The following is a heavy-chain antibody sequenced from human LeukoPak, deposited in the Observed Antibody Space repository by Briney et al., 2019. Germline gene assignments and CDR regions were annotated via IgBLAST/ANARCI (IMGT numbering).Heavy chain of an antibody. CDR3: ASHSGAYYFDS. J-gene: IGHJ4*02. Sequence: SETLSLTCTVSGASISSYHRSWIRQPPGKGLEWIGYIYYSGSTDYNPSLKSRVTISVDASKDQFSLKLSSVTAADTAVYYCASHSGAYYFDSWGQGALVSVSS. D-gene: IGHD2-15*01. CDR1: GASISSYH. CDR2: IYYSGST. V-gene: IGHV4-59*01.